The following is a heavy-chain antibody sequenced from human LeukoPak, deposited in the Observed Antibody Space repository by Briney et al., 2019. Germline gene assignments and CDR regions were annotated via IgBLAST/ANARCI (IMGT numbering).Heavy chain of an antibody. J-gene: IGHJ6*02. CDR1: GFSFTTYS. D-gene: IGHD3-16*01. Sequence: GGSLRLSCAASGFSFTTYSINWVRQAPGKGLEWVSYISSTATTIYYADSVKGRFTISRDNAINSVYLQMNSLRVEDTAVYYCARDRVGGLYYYGMDVWGQRTTVTVSS. V-gene: IGHV3-48*04. CDR2: ISSTATTI. CDR3: ARDRVGGLYYYGMDV.